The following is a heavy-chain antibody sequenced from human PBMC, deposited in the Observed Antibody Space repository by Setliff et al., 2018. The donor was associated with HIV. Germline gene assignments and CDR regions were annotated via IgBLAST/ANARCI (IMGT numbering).Heavy chain of an antibody. J-gene: IGHJ1*01. CDR2: IYHSGST. V-gene: IGHV4-38-2*01. D-gene: IGHD3-22*01. CDR3: ARQWRDQYNSGVSTEYFQH. Sequence: PSETLSLTCAVSAYSISSGYYWGWIRQPPGKGLGWIGSIYHSGSTYYNPSLMSRVTISVDTSKNQFSLKLRSVTAADTAVYYCARQWRDQYNSGVSTEYFQHWGLGTLVTVSS. CDR1: AYSISSGYY.